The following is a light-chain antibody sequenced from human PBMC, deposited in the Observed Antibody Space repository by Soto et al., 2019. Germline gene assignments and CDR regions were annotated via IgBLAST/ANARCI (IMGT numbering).Light chain of an antibody. CDR1: QSISSY. J-gene: IGKJ2*01. Sequence: DIQMTQSPSSLSASVGDRVTITCRASQSISSYLSWYQQKPGKAPKLLIYAASNLQSGVPSRFSGSGSGTDFTLTISSLQPEDFATYYCQQSYSTPYTFGLGTKLEIK. CDR2: AAS. V-gene: IGKV1-39*01. CDR3: QQSYSTPYT.